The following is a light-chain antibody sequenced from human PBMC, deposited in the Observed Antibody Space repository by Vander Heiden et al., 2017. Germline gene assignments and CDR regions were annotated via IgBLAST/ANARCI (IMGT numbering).Light chain of an antibody. CDR3: QKDNSAPWT. CDR1: QGISNF. Sequence: DIHMTQSPSSLSASVGDRVTITCRATQGISNFLAWYQQKPGKVPKLLIYAASTLQSGVPSRFSGSGSGTDFTLTISSLQPEDVATYYCQKDNSAPWTFGQGTKVEIK. CDR2: AAS. J-gene: IGKJ1*01. V-gene: IGKV1-27*01.